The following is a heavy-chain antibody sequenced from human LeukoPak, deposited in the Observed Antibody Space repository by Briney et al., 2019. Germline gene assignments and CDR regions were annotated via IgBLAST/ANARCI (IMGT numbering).Heavy chain of an antibody. J-gene: IGHJ4*02. V-gene: IGHV3-21*01. CDR2: ISSSSYYI. D-gene: IGHD3-22*01. CDR1: GFTFSSYS. CDR3: ARDHYYDSSGYPFDY. Sequence: GGSLRLSCAASGFTFSSYSINWVRQAPGKGLEWVSSISSSSYYIYYADSVKGRFTISRDNAKNSLYLQMNSLRAEDTAVYYCARDHYYDSSGYPFDYWGQGTLVTVSS.